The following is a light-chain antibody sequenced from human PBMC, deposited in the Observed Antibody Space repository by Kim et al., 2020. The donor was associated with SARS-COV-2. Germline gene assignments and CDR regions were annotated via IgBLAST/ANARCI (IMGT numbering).Light chain of an antibody. Sequence: QSALTQPASVSGSPGQSITISCTGTSSDVGGYNYVSWYQQHPGKAPKLMIYDVSKRPSGVSNRFSGSKSSNTASLTISGLQAEDEADYYCSSYTSSSTWVFGTGTKVTVL. CDR1: SSDVGGYNY. V-gene: IGLV2-14*01. J-gene: IGLJ1*01. CDR2: DVS. CDR3: SSYTSSSTWV.